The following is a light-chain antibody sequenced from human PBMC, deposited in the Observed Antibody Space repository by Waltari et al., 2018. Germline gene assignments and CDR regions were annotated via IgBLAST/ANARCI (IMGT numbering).Light chain of an antibody. CDR2: KAS. J-gene: IGKJ1*01. V-gene: IGKV1-5*03. Sequence: DIQMTQSPSTLSASVGDRVTITCRASQSIDRWLAWYQQQPGKAPKLLIYKASRLQSGVRSRFSGSGSGTEFTLTISSLQPEDFATFYCQQFDTYPWTFGQGTKVDLK. CDR3: QQFDTYPWT. CDR1: QSIDRW.